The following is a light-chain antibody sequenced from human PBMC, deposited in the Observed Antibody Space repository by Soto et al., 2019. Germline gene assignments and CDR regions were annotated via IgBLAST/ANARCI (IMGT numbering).Light chain of an antibody. CDR1: QSVSSN. Sequence: EIVMTQSPATLSASPGERATLSCRASQSVSSNLAWYQQKPGQAPRLLIYGASSRATGIPDRFSGSGSGTDFTLTINRLQPEDFAVYYCQQYNNSRRTFGEGTKVDIK. CDR3: QQYNNSRRT. V-gene: IGKV3D-15*01. CDR2: GAS. J-gene: IGKJ4*02.